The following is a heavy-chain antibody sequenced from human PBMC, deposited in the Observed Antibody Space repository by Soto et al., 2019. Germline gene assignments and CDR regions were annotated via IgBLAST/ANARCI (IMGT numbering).Heavy chain of an antibody. Sequence: SVKVSCKASGGTFSSYAIHWVRQAPGQGLEWLGKIIPSYDRTNYAQKFQGRVTVTADTYTTTAYMELSSLRSDDTAVYYCARDPSNDYGGDTFDYWGQGTWSPSPQ. V-gene: IGHV1-69*04. CDR1: GGTFSSYA. CDR2: IIPSYDRT. D-gene: IGHD4-17*01. CDR3: ARDPSNDYGGDTFDY. J-gene: IGHJ4*02.